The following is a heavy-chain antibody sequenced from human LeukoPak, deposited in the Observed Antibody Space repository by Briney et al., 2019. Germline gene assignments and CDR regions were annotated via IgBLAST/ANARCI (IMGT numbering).Heavy chain of an antibody. CDR3: VRRRGSAYGVLDY. CDR2: TSSIGTT. V-gene: IGHV3-11*01. D-gene: IGHD5-18*01. CDR1: GFTFSDYY. Sequence: GGSLRLSCAASGFTFSDYYMAWIRQAPGKGLEWVSYTSSIGTTYYEDSVKGRFTISRDNAKNSLDLQMNSLTVEDTAVYYCVRRRGSAYGVLDYWGQGALVTVSP. J-gene: IGHJ4*02.